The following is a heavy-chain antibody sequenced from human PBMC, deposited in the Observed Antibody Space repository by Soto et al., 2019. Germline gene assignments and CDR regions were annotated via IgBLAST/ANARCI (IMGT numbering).Heavy chain of an antibody. CDR2: IYYTGGT. V-gene: IGHV4-61*03. J-gene: IGHJ4*02. CDR1: GGSVSDKTYS. CDR3: ASGTLSTIAAPDS. D-gene: IGHD6-13*01. Sequence: SETLSLTCSVSGGSVSDKTYSWSWIRQPPGKTLEWIGSIYYTGGTNYNPSLKSRVTISVDTSKNHFSLKFNSLAAADTAVYYCASGTLSTIAAPDSGGQGTLVTVS.